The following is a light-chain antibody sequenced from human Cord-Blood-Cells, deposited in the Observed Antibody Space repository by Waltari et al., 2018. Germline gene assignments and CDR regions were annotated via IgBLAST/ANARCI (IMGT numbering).Light chain of an antibody. V-gene: IGKV1-39*01. CDR1: QSISSY. J-gene: IGKJ1*01. CDR3: QQSYSTPRT. CDR2: AAS. Sequence: DIQMTQSPSSLSASVGDSVTITCRASQSISSYLNWDQQKPGKAPKLLIYAASSLQSGVPSRVSGSGSGTDFTLTISSLQPEDFATYYCQQSYSTPRTFGQGTKVEIK.